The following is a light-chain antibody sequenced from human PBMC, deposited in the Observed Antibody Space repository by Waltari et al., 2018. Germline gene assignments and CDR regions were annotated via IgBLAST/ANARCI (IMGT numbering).Light chain of an antibody. CDR3: YSYAGSYTYV. CDR2: EGS. J-gene: IGLJ1*01. CDR1: SSDVGNYNL. V-gene: IGLV2-23*01. Sequence: QSALTQPASVSGSPGQSITISCTGTSSDVGNYNLFSWYQQHPGKAPKFMIYEGSERPSGVSNRFSGSKSGNTASLTISGLQAEDEADYYCYSYAGSYTYVFGTGTKVTVL.